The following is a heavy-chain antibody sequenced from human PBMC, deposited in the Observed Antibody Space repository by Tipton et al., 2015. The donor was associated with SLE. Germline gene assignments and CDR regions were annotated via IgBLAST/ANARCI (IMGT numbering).Heavy chain of an antibody. CDR3: ARSYDSSSYYFDY. D-gene: IGHD3-22*01. CDR1: GFTFSSYA. J-gene: IGHJ4*02. CDR2: IWYDGSNK. Sequence: SLRLSCAAPGFTFSSYAMHWVRQAPDKGLEWVAVIWYDGSNKYYADSVKGRFTISRDNSKNTLYLQMNSLRAEDTAVYYCARSYDSSSYYFDYWGQGTLVTVSS. V-gene: IGHV3-33*08.